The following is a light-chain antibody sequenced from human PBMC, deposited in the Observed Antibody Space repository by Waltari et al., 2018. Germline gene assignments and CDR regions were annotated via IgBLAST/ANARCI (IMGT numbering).Light chain of an antibody. J-gene: IGKJ2*01. CDR3: HQYDDVPYT. CDR2: EAS. Sequence: DIQMTLTPSTLSASVGDRVTITCRASQTVSRFLAWYQQKSGKAPNLLIYEASILESGVPSRFSGSGSGTEFTLTISSLQPDDSATYYCHQYDDVPYTFGQGTKLEIK. V-gene: IGKV1-5*03. CDR1: QTVSRF.